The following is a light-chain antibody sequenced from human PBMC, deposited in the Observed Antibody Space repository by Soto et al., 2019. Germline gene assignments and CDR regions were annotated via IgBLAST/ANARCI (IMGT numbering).Light chain of an antibody. V-gene: IGLV1-40*01. CDR3: SSYTSTNTLV. J-gene: IGLJ2*01. CDR2: GNS. CDR1: SSNIGAGYD. Sequence: QSVLTQPPSVSGAPGQRVTISCTGSSSNIGAGYDVHWYRQLPGTAPQLLIYGNSNRPSGISDRFSGSKSGTTASLTISGLQAEDEADYYCSSYTSTNTLVFGGGAKVTVL.